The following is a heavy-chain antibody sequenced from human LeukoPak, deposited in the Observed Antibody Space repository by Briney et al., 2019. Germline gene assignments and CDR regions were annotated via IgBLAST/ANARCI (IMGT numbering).Heavy chain of an antibody. J-gene: IGHJ5*02. CDR2: IYYTGST. D-gene: IGHD4-17*01. V-gene: IGHV4-59*08. CDR1: GGSISSYY. Sequence: SETLSLTCTVSGGSISSYYWSWIRQPPGKGLEWIGYIYYTGSTNYNPSLKSRVTISVDKSKNQFSLKLSSVTAADTAVYYCARSLDYGDYYPNWFDPWGQGTLVTVSS. CDR3: ARSLDYGDYYPNWFDP.